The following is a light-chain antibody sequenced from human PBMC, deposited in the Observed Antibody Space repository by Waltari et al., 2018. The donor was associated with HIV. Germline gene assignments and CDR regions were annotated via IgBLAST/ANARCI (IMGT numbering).Light chain of an antibody. J-gene: IGLJ2*01. V-gene: IGLV1-51*01. CDR1: SSNIGKNY. Sequence: QSVLTQPPSVSAAPGQKVTISCSGSSSNIGKNYVSWYQQLPRTAPKLLIYYSNKRASWIPDRFSGSKSGTSASLGISGLQTGDEADYYCGTWDSSLSAVVFGGGTKLTVL. CDR3: GTWDSSLSAVV. CDR2: YSN.